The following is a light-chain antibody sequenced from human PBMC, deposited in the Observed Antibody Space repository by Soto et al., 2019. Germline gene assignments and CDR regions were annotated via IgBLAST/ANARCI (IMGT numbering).Light chain of an antibody. V-gene: IGLV1-40*01. CDR3: QSYDSSLSGSV. CDR1: NSKIGAGYD. J-gene: IGLJ1*01. Sequence: QSALTQPPSVSGAPGQRVTISCTGSNSKIGAGYDVHWYQQLPGTAPKLLIYGNSNRPSGVPDRFSGSKSVTSASLAITGLQAEDEADYYCQSYDSSLSGSVFGPGTKLTVL. CDR2: GNS.